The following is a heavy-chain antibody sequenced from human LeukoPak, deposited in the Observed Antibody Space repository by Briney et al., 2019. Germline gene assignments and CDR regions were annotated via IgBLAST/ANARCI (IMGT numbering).Heavy chain of an antibody. V-gene: IGHV3-15*01. CDR1: GFTFSKDW. D-gene: IGHD2-21*01. CDR2: IKSKTDGGTT. J-gene: IGHJ6*02. CDR3: ATPREAGQVGYFYGMNV. Sequence: GGSLRLSCAASGFTFSKDWMSWVRQAPGKGLEWVGRIKSKTDGGTTDYAAPVKGRFTISRDDSKNTLYLQMNSLRAEDTAVYYCATPREAGQVGYFYGMNVWGQGTTVTVSS.